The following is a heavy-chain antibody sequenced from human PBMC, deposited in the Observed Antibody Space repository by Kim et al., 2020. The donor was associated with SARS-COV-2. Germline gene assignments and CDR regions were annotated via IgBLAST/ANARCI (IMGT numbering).Heavy chain of an antibody. J-gene: IGHJ4*02. V-gene: IGHV3-33*01. CDR3: ARGDTAIDY. CDR2: GREK. Sequence: GREKNNAASLQGRFTTSRDKSKTTVYLQRNSLRVEDTAVYYCARGDTAIDYWGQGTLVTVSS. D-gene: IGHD5-18*01.